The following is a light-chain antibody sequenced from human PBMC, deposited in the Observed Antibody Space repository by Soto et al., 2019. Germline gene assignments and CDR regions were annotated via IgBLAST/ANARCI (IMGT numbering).Light chain of an antibody. CDR3: QQSYSMPLA. Sequence: DFVMTQSPDSLAVSLGERATINCKSSRSVLYNVNNKNYLAWYQQKPGKAPKLLIYGASSLQSGVPSRFSGSGSGTDFTLTISSLQPEDFVSYYCQQSYSMPLAFGGGTKVDI. V-gene: IGKV4-1*01. J-gene: IGKJ4*01. CDR2: GAS. CDR1: RSVLYNVNNKNY.